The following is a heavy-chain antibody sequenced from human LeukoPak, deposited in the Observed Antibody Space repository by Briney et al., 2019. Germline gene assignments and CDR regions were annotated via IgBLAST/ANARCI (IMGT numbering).Heavy chain of an antibody. Sequence: PGGSLRLSCAASGFTVSSNYMSWVRQAPGKGLEWASVIYSGGSTYYADSVKGRFTISRDNSKNTLYLQMNSLRAEDTAVYYCARGGYGDPYYFDYWGQGTLVTVSS. CDR1: GFTVSSNY. V-gene: IGHV3-53*01. CDR3: ARGGYGDPYYFDY. J-gene: IGHJ4*02. CDR2: IYSGGST. D-gene: IGHD4-17*01.